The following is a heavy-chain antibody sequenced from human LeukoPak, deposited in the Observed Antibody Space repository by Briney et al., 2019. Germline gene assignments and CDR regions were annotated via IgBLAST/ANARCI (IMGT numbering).Heavy chain of an antibody. CDR3: AGTSYYYYYGMDD. CDR1: GGSFSGYY. CDR2: INHSGST. J-gene: IGHJ6*02. V-gene: IGHV4-34*01. Sequence: PSETLSLTCAGYGGSFSGYYWSWLRQPPGKGLEWIGEINHSGSTNYNPSLKRRVTISVDTSKNQFSLKLSSVTAADTAVYYCAGTSYYYYYGMDDWGQGTTVTVSS. D-gene: IGHD1-26*01.